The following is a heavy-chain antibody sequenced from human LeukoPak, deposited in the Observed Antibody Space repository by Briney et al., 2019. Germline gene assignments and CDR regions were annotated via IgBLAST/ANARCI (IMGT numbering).Heavy chain of an antibody. J-gene: IGHJ6*03. CDR2: ISTSSSYI. CDR3: AKNGDRGAYCTGGTCYPYFYYYMDV. CDR1: GFTFSSYS. D-gene: IGHD2-15*01. Sequence: GGSLRLSCAASGFTFSSYSMNWVRQAPGKGLEWVSCISTSSSYIYNADSVKGRFTISRDNAKNSLYLQMNSLRAEDTAIYYCAKNGDRGAYCTGGTCYPYFYYYMDVWGKGTTVTI. V-gene: IGHV3-21*04.